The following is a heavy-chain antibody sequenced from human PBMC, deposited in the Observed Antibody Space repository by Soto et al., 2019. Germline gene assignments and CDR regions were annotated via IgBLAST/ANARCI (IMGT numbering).Heavy chain of an antibody. CDR3: AIPRDF. V-gene: IGHV3-7*01. CDR1: GFTFTSDS. Sequence: GGSLRLSCEASGFTFTSDSMNWVRQAPGKGLEWVASINQDGREKIYVDSVKGRFTISRDNAKNSLYLQMNSLRAEDTAVYYCAIPRDFWGQGTLVTVSS. J-gene: IGHJ4*02. CDR2: INQDGREK.